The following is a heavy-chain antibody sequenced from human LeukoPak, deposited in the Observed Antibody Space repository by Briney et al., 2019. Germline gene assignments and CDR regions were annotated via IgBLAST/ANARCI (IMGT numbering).Heavy chain of an antibody. D-gene: IGHD3-9*01. J-gene: IGHJ4*02. CDR2: IYYSGTT. CDR3: ARLTKGRFFDYFFDF. Sequence: PSETLSLTCTVSGVSVSGTNFCWGWVRQPPGKGLEWIGSIYYSGTTSSNPSLNSRVSVSVDTSTNQFSLKMTSVTAADTAVYYCARLTKGRFFDYFFDFWGQGALVTVSS. CDR1: GVSVSGTNFC. V-gene: IGHV4-39*01.